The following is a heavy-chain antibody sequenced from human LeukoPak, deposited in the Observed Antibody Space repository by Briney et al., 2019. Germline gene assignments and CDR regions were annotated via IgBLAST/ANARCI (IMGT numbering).Heavy chain of an antibody. CDR2: IIPIFGIA. Sequence: ASVKVSCKASGGTFSSYAISWVRQAPRQGLEWMGRIIPIFGIANYAQKFQGRVTITADKSTSTAYMELSSLRSEDTAVYYCARDSTAVAGGNWFDPWGQGTLVTVSS. V-gene: IGHV1-69*04. CDR3: ARDSTAVAGGNWFDP. J-gene: IGHJ5*02. D-gene: IGHD6-19*01. CDR1: GGTFSSYA.